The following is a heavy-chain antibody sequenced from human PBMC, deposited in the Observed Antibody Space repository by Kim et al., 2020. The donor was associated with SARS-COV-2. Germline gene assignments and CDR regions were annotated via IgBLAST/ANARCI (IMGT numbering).Heavy chain of an antibody. CDR3: AKGMDIVVVPADYFDY. Sequence: GGSLRLSCAASGFTFSSYAMSWVRQAPGNGLEWVSAISGSGGSTYYADSVKGRFTISRDNSKNTLYLQMNSLRAEDTAVYYCAKGMDIVVVPADYFDYWGQGTLVTVSS. V-gene: IGHV3-23*01. D-gene: IGHD2-2*03. CDR1: GFTFSSYA. CDR2: ISGSGGST. J-gene: IGHJ4*02.